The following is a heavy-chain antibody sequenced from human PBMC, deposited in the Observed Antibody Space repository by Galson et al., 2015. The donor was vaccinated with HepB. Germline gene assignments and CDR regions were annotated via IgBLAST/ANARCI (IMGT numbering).Heavy chain of an antibody. CDR1: GGTFSTHA. V-gene: IGHV1-69*01. CDR2: ITPLFGTA. J-gene: IGHJ4*02. Sequence: CTASGGTFSTHAMSWVRQAPGQGLEWMGGITPLFGTAKYAQKFQGRVTITADESTSTVYMELSSLRFEDTAVYYCAREGIAASTNPVDYWGQGTLVTVSS. CDR3: AREGIAASTNPVDY. D-gene: IGHD6-13*01.